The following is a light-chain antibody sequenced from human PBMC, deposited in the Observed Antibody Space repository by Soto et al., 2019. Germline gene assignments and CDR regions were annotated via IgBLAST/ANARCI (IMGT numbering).Light chain of an antibody. Sequence: VLTQSPVTIYFSPGERAPLSCRAGQSVGNSHVAWYQQRRGLPPRLLIYGASNRATGIPDRFSGSGSGADFTLTISRLEPEDFAVYFCHQYGNSPPGTFGQGTRLEIK. CDR1: QSVGNSH. V-gene: IGKV3-20*01. J-gene: IGKJ5*01. CDR3: HQYGNSPPGT. CDR2: GAS.